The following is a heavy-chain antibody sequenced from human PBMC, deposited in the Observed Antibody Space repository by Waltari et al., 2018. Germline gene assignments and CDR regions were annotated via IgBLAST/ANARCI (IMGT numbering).Heavy chain of an antibody. CDR2: IYTSGNT. Sequence: QDQLQESGPGLVKPSETLSLTCTVSGDSIKNYYWSWIRQPAGKGLEWIGRIYTSGNTNYNPSLKSRVSMSVDLSKNQISLKLTSMTAADTAVYFCARNRLAKYYFDYWGQGMLVTVSS. V-gene: IGHV4-4*07. CDR1: GDSIKNYY. J-gene: IGHJ4*02. CDR3: ARNRLAKYYFDY.